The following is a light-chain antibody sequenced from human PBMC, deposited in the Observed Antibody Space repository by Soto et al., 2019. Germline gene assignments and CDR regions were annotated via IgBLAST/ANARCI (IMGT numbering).Light chain of an antibody. J-gene: IGLJ2*01. Sequence: QSALTQPPSASGSPGQSVTISCTGTSSDVGGYNYVSWYQQHPGKAPKLMIYEVNKRPSGVPDRFSGSKSSNTASLTVSGLQADDEADYYCSSYAGSTVVFGGGTKLTVL. CDR2: EVN. V-gene: IGLV2-8*01. CDR3: SSYAGSTVV. CDR1: SSDVGGYNY.